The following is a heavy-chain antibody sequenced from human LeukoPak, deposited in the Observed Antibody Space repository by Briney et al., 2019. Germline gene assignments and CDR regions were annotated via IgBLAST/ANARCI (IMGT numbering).Heavy chain of an antibody. CDR2: IYWDDDE. CDR3: AHMGYFDSGGYFRYYFDY. D-gene: IGHD3-22*01. J-gene: IGHJ4*02. V-gene: IGHV2-5*02. CDR1: GFSLTTYGEG. Sequence: ESGPTLVKPTQNLTLTCSFSGFSLTTYGEGVAWIRQPPGKALEWLALIYWDDDERYSPSLRSRLSITKDTSRSQVVLTMANMDPVDTATYYCAHMGYFDSGGYFRYYFDYWGQGTLVTVSS.